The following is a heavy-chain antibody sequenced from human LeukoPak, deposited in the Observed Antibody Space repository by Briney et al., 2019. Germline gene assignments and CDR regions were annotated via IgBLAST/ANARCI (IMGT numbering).Heavy chain of an antibody. CDR2: IYYSGST. J-gene: IGHJ5*02. CDR3: ARYPGYRSSWYGNGFDP. V-gene: IGHV4-59*01. Sequence: PSETLSLTCTVSGGSISSYYWSWIRQPPGKGLEWIGYIYYSGSTNYNPSLKSRVTISVDTSKNQFSLKLSSVTAADTAVYYCARYPGYRSSWYGNGFDPGGKETLVTFSS. D-gene: IGHD6-13*01. CDR1: GGSISSYY.